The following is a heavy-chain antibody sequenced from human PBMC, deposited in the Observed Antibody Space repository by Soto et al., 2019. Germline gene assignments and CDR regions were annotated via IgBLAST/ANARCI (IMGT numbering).Heavy chain of an antibody. J-gene: IGHJ5*02. D-gene: IGHD2-2*01. CDR3: ARRYCSSTSCRRGGWFDP. CDR1: GGSISSYY. CDR2: IYYSGST. V-gene: IGHV4-59*01. Sequence: SETLSLTCTVSGGSISSYYWSWIRQPPGKGLEWIGYIYYSGSTNYNPSLKSRVTISVDTSKNQFSLKLSSVTAADTAVYYCARRYCSSTSCRRGGWFDPWGQGALVTVSS.